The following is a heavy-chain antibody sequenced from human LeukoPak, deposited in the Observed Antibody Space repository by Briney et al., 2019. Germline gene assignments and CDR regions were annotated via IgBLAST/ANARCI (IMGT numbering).Heavy chain of an antibody. D-gene: IGHD3-3*01. CDR1: GASMSRYY. CDR2: FHSSGGT. V-gene: IGHV4-59*01. CDR3: ARRAETTLDGLENWFDA. Sequence: SETLSLTCSVSGASMSRYYWNWIRQPPGKGLEWIGFFHSSGGTIYNPSLENRVTISIDTTRNQFSLKLTSVTPADTAVYFCARRAETTLDGLENWFDAWGQGTLVSVSS. J-gene: IGHJ5*02.